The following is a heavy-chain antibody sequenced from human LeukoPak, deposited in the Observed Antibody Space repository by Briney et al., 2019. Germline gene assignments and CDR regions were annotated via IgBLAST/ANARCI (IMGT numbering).Heavy chain of an antibody. V-gene: IGHV3-73*01. J-gene: IGHJ4*02. CDR1: GFIFTPYA. D-gene: IGHD6-13*01. CDR2: IRSKANSYAT. CDR3: TRRSSAAGRQYFDY. Sequence: GGSLRLSCSASGFIFTPYAMHWVRQASGKGLEWVGRIRSKANSYATAYAASVKGRFTISRDDSENTLYLQMNSLKTEDTAVHYCTRRSSAAGRQYFDYWGQGTLVTVSS.